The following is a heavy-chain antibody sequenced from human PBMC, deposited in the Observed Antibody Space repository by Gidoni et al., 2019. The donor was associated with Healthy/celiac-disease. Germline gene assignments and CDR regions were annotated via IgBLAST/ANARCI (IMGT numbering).Heavy chain of an antibody. CDR2: ISWNSGSI. CDR3: AKDINDYGDTPFDY. D-gene: IGHD4-17*01. CDR1: GFTFDDYA. V-gene: IGHV3-9*01. J-gene: IGHJ4*02. Sequence: EVQLVESGGGLVQPGRSLRLSCAASGFTFDDYAMHWVRQAPGKGLECVSGISWNSGSIGYADSVKGRFTISRDNAKNSLYLQMNSLRAEDTALYYCAKDINDYGDTPFDYWGQGTLVTVSS.